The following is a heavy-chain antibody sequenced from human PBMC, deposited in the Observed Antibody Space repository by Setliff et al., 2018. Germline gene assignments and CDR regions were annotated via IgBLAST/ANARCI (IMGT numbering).Heavy chain of an antibody. V-gene: IGHV4-59*01. J-gene: IGHJ4*02. Sequence: SETLSLTCSVSGDSINPYYWTWIRQPPGKGLEWIGFIYYSGATTYNPSLKSRFTMSVDTSKNQFSLNLNSVTASDTAVYYCARYRNYFDSSGQTQYYFDYWGQGTLVTVSS. CDR3: ARYRNYFDSSGQTQYYFDY. CDR1: GDSINPYY. D-gene: IGHD3-22*01. CDR2: IYYSGAT.